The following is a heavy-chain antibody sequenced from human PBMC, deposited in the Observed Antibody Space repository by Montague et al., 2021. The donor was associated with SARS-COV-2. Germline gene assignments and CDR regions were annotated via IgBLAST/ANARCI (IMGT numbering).Heavy chain of an antibody. D-gene: IGHD5-18*01. CDR1: GFSLSTSGVG. CDR2: IYWNDYK. CDR3: ARTTDCGDSYGRCTDAFDI. V-gene: IGHV2-5*01. Sequence: PALVKSTQTLTLTCTFSGFSLSTSGVGVGWIRQPPGKALEWLALIYWNDYKRYSPSLKSRLTITKDTSKNQVVLTMTNMDPVDTATYYCARTTDCGDSYGRCTDAFDIWGQGTMVTVSS. J-gene: IGHJ3*02.